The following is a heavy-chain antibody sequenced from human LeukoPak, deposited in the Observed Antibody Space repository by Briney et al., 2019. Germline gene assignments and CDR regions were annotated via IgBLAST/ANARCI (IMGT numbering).Heavy chain of an antibody. Sequence: PGGSLRLSCAASGFTFSSDAMRWVRQAPGKGLEWVSAISSSGGSTYYADSVRGRFIISRDSSKNTLYLQMNSLRVEGTAVYYCAKGGAQVGGQGTLVTVSS. CDR1: GFTFSSDA. CDR3: AKGGAQV. D-gene: IGHD1-26*01. V-gene: IGHV3-23*01. J-gene: IGHJ4*02. CDR2: ISSSGGST.